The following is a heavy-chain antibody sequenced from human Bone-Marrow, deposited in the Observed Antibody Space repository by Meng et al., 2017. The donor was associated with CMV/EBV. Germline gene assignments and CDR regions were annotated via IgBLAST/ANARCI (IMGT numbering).Heavy chain of an antibody. J-gene: IGHJ6*02. Sequence: GESLKISCAASGFTFSSYSMNWVRQAPGKGLEWVSSISSSSSYIYYADSVKGRFTISRDNAKNSLYLQMNSLRAEDTAVYYCARDNIVVVPAAPAYYYYGMDVWGQGTTVTAP. V-gene: IGHV3-21*01. CDR2: ISSSSSYI. CDR1: GFTFSSYS. CDR3: ARDNIVVVPAAPAYYYYGMDV. D-gene: IGHD2-2*01.